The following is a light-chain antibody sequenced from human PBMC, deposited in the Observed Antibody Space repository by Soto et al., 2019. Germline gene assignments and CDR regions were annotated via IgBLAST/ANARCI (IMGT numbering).Light chain of an antibody. V-gene: IGLV2-23*01. Sequence: QSALTQPASVSGSPGQSITISCSGASSDVGSLQFVAWYQQHPGKAPKVVIYEDSKRPSGISSRFSGSTSGNTASLTISGLRPDDESHYYCCSYTGSGTLWVFGGGTKVTVL. CDR3: CSYTGSGTLWV. CDR2: EDS. J-gene: IGLJ3*02. CDR1: SSDVGSLQF.